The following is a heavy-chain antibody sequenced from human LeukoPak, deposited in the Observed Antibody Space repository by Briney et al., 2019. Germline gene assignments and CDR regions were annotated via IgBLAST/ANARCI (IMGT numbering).Heavy chain of an antibody. Sequence: SQTLSLTCAIAGDSVSSNSAAWNWIRQTPSRGLEWLGRTYYRSKWYNDYAVSVKSRITINPDTSKNQFSLQLNSVTPEDTAVYYCARDKAVAGTNWFDPWGQGTLVTVSS. D-gene: IGHD6-19*01. J-gene: IGHJ5*02. CDR3: ARDKAVAGTNWFDP. CDR1: GDSVSSNSAA. V-gene: IGHV6-1*01. CDR2: TYYRSKWYN.